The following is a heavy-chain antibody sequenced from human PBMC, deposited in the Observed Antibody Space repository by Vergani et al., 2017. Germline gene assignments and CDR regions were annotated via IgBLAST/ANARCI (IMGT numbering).Heavy chain of an antibody. CDR3: ARSQQLVGGGYFDY. J-gene: IGHJ4*02. Sequence: VSCKASGGTFSSYAISWVRQAPGQGLEWMGGIIPIFGTANYAQKFQGRVTITADESTSTAYMELSSLRSEDTAVYYCARSQQLVGGGYFDYWGQGTLVTVSS. V-gene: IGHV1-69*01. CDR2: IIPIFGTA. D-gene: IGHD6-13*01. CDR1: GGTFSSYA.